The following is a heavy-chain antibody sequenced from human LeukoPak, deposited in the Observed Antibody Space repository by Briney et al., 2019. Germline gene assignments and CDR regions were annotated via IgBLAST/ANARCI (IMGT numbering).Heavy chain of an antibody. CDR1: GFTFSNAW. CDR2: IKSKTDGGTT. D-gene: IGHD6-13*01. Sequence: PGGSLRLSCAASGFTFSNAWMSWVRQAPGKGLEWVGRIKSKTDGGTTDYAAPVKGRFTTSRDDSKNTLYLQMNSLKTEDTAVYYCTTSAYSSSWYRGGKFDYWGQGTLVTVSS. J-gene: IGHJ4*02. CDR3: TTSAYSSSWYRGGKFDY. V-gene: IGHV3-15*01.